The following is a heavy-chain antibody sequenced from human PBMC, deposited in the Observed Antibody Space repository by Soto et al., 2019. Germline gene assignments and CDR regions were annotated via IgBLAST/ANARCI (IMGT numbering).Heavy chain of an antibody. Sequence: GGSLRLSCAASGFTFSSYAMSWVRQAPGKGLEWVSAISGSGGSTYYADSVKGRFTISRDNSKNTLYLQMNSLRAEDTAVYYCAKGSRAVATLTYYYYMDVWGKGTTVTVSS. D-gene: IGHD5-12*01. J-gene: IGHJ6*03. CDR1: GFTFSSYA. V-gene: IGHV3-23*01. CDR2: ISGSGGST. CDR3: AKGSRAVATLTYYYYMDV.